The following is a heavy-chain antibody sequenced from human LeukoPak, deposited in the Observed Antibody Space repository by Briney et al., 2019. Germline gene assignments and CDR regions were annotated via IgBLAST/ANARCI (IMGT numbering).Heavy chain of an antibody. CDR1: GFTFSSYS. Sequence: GGSLRLSCAASGFTFSSYSMNWVRQAPGKGLEWVSSISSSSSYIYYADSVKGRFTISRDNAKNSLYLQMNSLRAEDTAVYYCANSGYYYDSSGYRHEYFQHWGQGTLVTVSS. J-gene: IGHJ1*01. D-gene: IGHD3-22*01. CDR2: ISSSSSYI. V-gene: IGHV3-21*01. CDR3: ANSGYYYDSSGYRHEYFQH.